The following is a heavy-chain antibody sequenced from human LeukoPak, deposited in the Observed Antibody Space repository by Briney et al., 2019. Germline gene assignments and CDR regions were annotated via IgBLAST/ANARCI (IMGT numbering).Heavy chain of an antibody. CDR1: GGSISSYY. D-gene: IGHD4/OR15-4a*01. Sequence: SETLSLTCTVSGGSISSYYWSWIRPPPGKGLEWIGYIYYSGSTNYNPSLKSRVTISVDTSKNQFSLKLSSVTAADTAVYYCARADKDLGLYYFDYWGQGTLVTVSS. J-gene: IGHJ4*02. V-gene: IGHV4-59*01. CDR3: ARADKDLGLYYFDY. CDR2: IYYSGST.